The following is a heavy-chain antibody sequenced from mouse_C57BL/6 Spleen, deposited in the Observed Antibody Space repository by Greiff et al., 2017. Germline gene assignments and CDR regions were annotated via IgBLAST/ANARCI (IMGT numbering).Heavy chain of an antibody. J-gene: IGHJ2*01. CDR3: ARHEDERGGYYYGSIAFDY. CDR1: GYTFTEYT. Sequence: VQLQESGAELVKPGASVKLSCKASGYTFTEYTIHWVKQRSGQGLEWIGWFYPGSGSIKYNEKFKDKATLTADKSSSTVYMELSRLTSEDSAVYFGARHEDERGGYYYGSIAFDYWGQGTTLTVSS. CDR2: FYPGSGSI. D-gene: IGHD1-1*01. V-gene: IGHV1-62-2*01.